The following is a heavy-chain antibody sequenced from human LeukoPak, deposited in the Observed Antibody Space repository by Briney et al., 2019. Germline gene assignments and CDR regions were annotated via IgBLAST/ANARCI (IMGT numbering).Heavy chain of an antibody. CDR2: INPKTGGT. D-gene: IGHD6-13*01. CDR1: GYTFTGYY. CDR3: ARDSAAAGTKNAFDI. J-gene: IGHJ3*02. Sequence: VASVKVSCKASGYTFTGYYIHWVRQAPGQGLEWMGWINPKTGGTNYVQKFQGWVTMTRDTSISTAYMEMSRLLSDDTAVYYCARDSAAAGTKNAFDIWGQGTMVTVSS. V-gene: IGHV1-2*04.